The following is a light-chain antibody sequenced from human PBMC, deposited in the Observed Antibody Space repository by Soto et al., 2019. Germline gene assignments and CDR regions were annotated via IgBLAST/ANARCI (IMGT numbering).Light chain of an antibody. Sequence: DIQMTQSPSTLSASVGDRVTITCRASQSISSWLAWYQQKPGKAPNLLIYDASSLESGVPSRFSGSGSGTEFTITISSLQPDDFETYYCQQYNSYSWTFGQGTKVDIK. CDR1: QSISSW. J-gene: IGKJ1*01. V-gene: IGKV1-5*01. CDR2: DAS. CDR3: QQYNSYSWT.